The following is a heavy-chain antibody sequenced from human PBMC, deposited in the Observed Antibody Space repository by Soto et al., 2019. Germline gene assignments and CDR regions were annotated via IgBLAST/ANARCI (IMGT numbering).Heavy chain of an antibody. Sequence: EVQLVQSGAEVKKPGESLRISCKGSGYSFTSYWISWVRQMPGKGLEWMGRSDPSDSYSDYSPSFQGHVTISADKSISTAYLQWSSLKASDTAMYHCARHAYDSSGDYHYWGQGTLVTVSS. D-gene: IGHD3-22*01. CDR1: GYSFTSYW. CDR2: SDPSDSYS. CDR3: ARHAYDSSGDYHY. V-gene: IGHV5-10-1*01. J-gene: IGHJ4*02.